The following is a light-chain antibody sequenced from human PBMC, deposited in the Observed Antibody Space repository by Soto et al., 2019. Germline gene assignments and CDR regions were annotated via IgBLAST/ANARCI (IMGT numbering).Light chain of an antibody. CDR3: AAWDDSLNGWV. Sequence: QAVVTQPPSASGTPGQRVTISCSGSSSNIGSNTVNWYQQLPGTAPKLLIYSNNQRPSGVPDRFSASKSATSASLAISGLQSEEEADYYCAAWDDSLNGWVFGGGTKLTVL. CDR1: SSNIGSNT. V-gene: IGLV1-44*01. CDR2: SNN. J-gene: IGLJ3*02.